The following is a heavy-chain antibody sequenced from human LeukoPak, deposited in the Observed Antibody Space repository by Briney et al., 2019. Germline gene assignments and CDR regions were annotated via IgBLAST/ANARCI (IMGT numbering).Heavy chain of an antibody. CDR3: ARGKTSSQPYDLDY. J-gene: IGHJ4*02. CDR2: ISSSSSYI. V-gene: IGHV3-21*01. Sequence: PEGSLRLSCAASGFTFSSYSMNWVRQAPGKGLEWVSSISSSSSYIYYADSVKGRFTISRDNAKNSLYLQMNSLRAEDTAVYYCARGKTSSQPYDLDYWGQGTLVTVSS. D-gene: IGHD6-13*01. CDR1: GFTFSSYS.